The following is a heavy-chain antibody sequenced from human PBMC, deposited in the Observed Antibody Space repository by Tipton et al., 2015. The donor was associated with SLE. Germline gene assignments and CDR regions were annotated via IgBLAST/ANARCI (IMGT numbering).Heavy chain of an antibody. J-gene: IGHJ5*02. CDR3: ARDRGYCSGGSCYGWFDP. CDR1: GGSISSYY. Sequence: TLSPTCTVSGGSISSYYWSWIRQPPGKGLEWIGEINHSGSTNYNPSLKSRVTISVDTSKNQFSLKLSSVTAADTAVYYCARDRGYCSGGSCYGWFDPWGQGTLVTVSS. D-gene: IGHD2-15*01. CDR2: INHSGST. V-gene: IGHV4-34*01.